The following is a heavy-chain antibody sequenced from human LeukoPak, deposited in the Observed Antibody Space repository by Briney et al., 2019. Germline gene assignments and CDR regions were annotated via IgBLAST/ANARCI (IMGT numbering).Heavy chain of an antibody. J-gene: IGHJ2*01. CDR1: GFTFSSYG. V-gene: IGHV3-30*18. Sequence: GGSLRLSCAASGFTFSSYGMHWVRQAPGKGLEWVAVISYGGSNKYYADSVKGRFTISRDNSKNTLYLQMNSLRAEDTAVYYCAKNRDRGVPTYYYDSSGSSHFDLWGRGTLVTVSS. CDR3: AKNRDRGVPTYYYDSSGSSHFDL. CDR2: ISYGGSNK. D-gene: IGHD3-22*01.